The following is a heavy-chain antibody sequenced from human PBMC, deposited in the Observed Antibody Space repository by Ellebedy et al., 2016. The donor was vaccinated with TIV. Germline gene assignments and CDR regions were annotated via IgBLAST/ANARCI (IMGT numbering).Heavy chain of an antibody. CDR3: ARIGVIAAAGASDY. D-gene: IGHD6-13*01. V-gene: IGHV3-11*01. J-gene: IGHJ4*02. CDR1: GFTFSGYY. CDR2: ISYSGDLM. Sequence: GESLKISCAASGFTFSGYYMSWFRQAPGKGPEWVSYISYSGDLMYYADSVKGRFTTSRDNAGNSLYLQMNSLRAEDTAVYYCARIGVIAAAGASDYWGQGTLVIVSS.